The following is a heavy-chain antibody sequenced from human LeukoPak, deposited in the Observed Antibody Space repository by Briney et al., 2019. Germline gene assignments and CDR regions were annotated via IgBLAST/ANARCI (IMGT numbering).Heavy chain of an antibody. Sequence: PGGSLRLSCAASGFTFSSYAMHWVRQAPGKGLEYVSAISSNGGSTYYANSVRGRFTISRDNSKNTLYLQMGSLRAEDMAVYYCARGASSSGSPYPFDYWGQGTLVTVSS. D-gene: IGHD6-19*01. J-gene: IGHJ4*02. CDR2: ISSNGGST. V-gene: IGHV3-64*01. CDR1: GFTFSSYA. CDR3: ARGASSSGSPYPFDY.